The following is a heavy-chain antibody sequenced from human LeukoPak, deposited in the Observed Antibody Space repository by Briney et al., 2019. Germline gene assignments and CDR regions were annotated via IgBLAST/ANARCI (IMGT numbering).Heavy chain of an antibody. V-gene: IGHV3-30*04. CDR3: ARIVGHTRSEF. J-gene: IGHJ4*02. CDR2: VSFDGRNK. Sequence: GGSLRLSCAASGFSLSSYAMHWVRQAPGKGLEWVSFVSFDGRNKSYADSVRGRFTISRDDSKNTLYLQMSSLRNEDTAVYFCARIVGHTRSEFWGQGTLVTVSS. CDR1: GFSLSSYA. D-gene: IGHD1-26*01.